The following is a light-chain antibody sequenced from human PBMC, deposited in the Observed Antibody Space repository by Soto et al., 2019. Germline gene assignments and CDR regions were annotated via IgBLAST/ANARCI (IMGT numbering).Light chain of an antibody. CDR1: SGDIGDYNY. Sequence: ALTQPASVSESPGQSITISCVGTSGDIGDYNYVSWYQQHPGKVPKVIIYDVSNRPSGVSYRFSGTKSGNTASLTVSGLQAEDEADYYCCSYTRSGTLIFGTGTKVTVL. CDR2: DVS. V-gene: IGLV2-14*01. J-gene: IGLJ1*01. CDR3: CSYTRSGTLI.